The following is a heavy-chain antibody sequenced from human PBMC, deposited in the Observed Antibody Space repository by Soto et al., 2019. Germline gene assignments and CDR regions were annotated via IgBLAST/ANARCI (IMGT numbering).Heavy chain of an antibody. CDR2: INHSGST. V-gene: IGHV4-34*01. CDR1: GGSFSGYY. J-gene: IGHJ6*03. D-gene: IGHD2-15*01. Sequence: SETLSLTCAVYGGSFSGYYWSWIRQPPGKGLEWIGEINHSGSTNYNPSLKSRVTISVDTSKNQFSLKLSSVTAADTAVYYCARGPDVVVVAATNYYMDVWGKGTTVTVSS. CDR3: ARGPDVVVVAATNYYMDV.